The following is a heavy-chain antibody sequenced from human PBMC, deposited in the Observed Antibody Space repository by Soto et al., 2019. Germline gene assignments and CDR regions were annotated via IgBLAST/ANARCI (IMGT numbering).Heavy chain of an antibody. Sequence: EEELVESGGAWVQLGRSLRLSCATPGFTLRDSARHGVRQVPGGGLEWVSGILASGDVGYVDSVRGRFTMSRDVAKSSLHLQMNSLKTDDTALYYCVRDTSSGGADVWGQGTTVTVSS. D-gene: IGHD6-6*01. V-gene: IGHV3-9*01. CDR1: GFTLRDSA. CDR3: VRDTSSGGADV. J-gene: IGHJ6*02. CDR2: ILASGDV.